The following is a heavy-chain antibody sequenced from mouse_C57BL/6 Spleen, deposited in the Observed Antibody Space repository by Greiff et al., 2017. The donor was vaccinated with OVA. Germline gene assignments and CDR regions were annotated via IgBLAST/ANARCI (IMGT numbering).Heavy chain of an antibody. CDR2: IDPSDSYT. CDR3: ARPSFDY. CDR1: GYTFTSYR. Sequence: QVQLQQPGAELVKPGASVKLSCKASGYTFTSYRMQWVKQRPGQGLEWIGEIDPSDSYTNYNQKFKGKATLTVDTSSSTAYMQLSSLTSEDSAVYYCARPSFDYWGQGTTLTVSS. J-gene: IGHJ2*01. V-gene: IGHV1-50*01.